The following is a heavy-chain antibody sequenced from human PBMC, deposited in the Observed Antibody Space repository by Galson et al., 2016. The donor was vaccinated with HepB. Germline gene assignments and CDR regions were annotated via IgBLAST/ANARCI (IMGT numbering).Heavy chain of an antibody. CDR2: IYYSGST. V-gene: IGHV4-39*01. CDR1: GGSISSSSYY. D-gene: IGHD6-13*01. J-gene: IGHJ4*02. Sequence: LSLTCTVSGGSISSSSYYWGWIRQPPGKGLEWIGSIYYSGSTYYNPSLKSRVTISVDTSKNQFSLKLSSVTAADTAVYYCARRVGAAAGSGRHFDYWGQGTLVTVSS. CDR3: ARRVGAAAGSGRHFDY.